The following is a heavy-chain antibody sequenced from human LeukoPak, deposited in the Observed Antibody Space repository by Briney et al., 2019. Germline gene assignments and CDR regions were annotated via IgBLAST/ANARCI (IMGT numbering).Heavy chain of an antibody. J-gene: IGHJ6*03. CDR3: ARSYASGIHCMDV. Sequence: GGSLRLSCAASGFTLSNHAMHWVRQGPGKGLEYVSAISLTGDSTYYANSVKGRFTISRDDSKNTLYLQMGSLQTEDMAVYYCARSYASGIHCMDVWGKGSTVTVSS. V-gene: IGHV3-64*01. CDR2: ISLTGDST. D-gene: IGHD3-10*01. CDR1: GFTLSNHA.